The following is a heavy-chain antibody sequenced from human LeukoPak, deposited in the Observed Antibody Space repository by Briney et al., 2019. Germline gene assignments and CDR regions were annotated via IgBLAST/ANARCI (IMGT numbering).Heavy chain of an antibody. CDR2: ISNGGTNK. Sequence: GGSLRLSCAASGFTFRSSAMHWVRQATGKGLEWVAFISNGGTNKYLADSVKGRLTISRDNSKSTLYLQMISLRTEDTAVYYCARADGSVAGPPSGHWGQGTLVTVSS. J-gene: IGHJ4*02. CDR1: GFTFRSSA. CDR3: ARADGSVAGPPSGH. D-gene: IGHD6-19*01. V-gene: IGHV3-30-3*01.